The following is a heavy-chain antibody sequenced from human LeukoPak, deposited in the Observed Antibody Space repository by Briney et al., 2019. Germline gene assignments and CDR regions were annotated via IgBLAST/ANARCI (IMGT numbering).Heavy chain of an antibody. CDR3: ARDRWYTLDV. CDR1: ESTFRDSW. D-gene: IGHD1-1*01. Sequence: SGGSLRLSCADSESTFRDSWMHWVRQAPGKGLVWVSHISADGTTTTYADSVKGRFTISRDNGKNTLYLQMNSLRAEDTATYYCARDRWYTLDVWGQGTTVIVSS. CDR2: ISADGTTT. J-gene: IGHJ3*01. V-gene: IGHV3-74*01.